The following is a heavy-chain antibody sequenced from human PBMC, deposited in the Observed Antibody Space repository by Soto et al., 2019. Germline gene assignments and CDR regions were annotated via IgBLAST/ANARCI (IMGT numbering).Heavy chain of an antibody. V-gene: IGHV3-7*01. J-gene: IGHJ4*02. CDR3: TRVMYDYILGSSPLPV. D-gene: IGHD3-16*01. Sequence: EVQLVESGGGLVQPGSSLRLSCAASGFTLSSYWMSWVRQAPGKGLEWVANIKQDGSEKHYVDSVKGRFTISRDNAKNSLYVQMNRMRAEDTAVYYCTRVMYDYILGSSPLPVWGQGTLVTFSS. CDR2: IKQDGSEK. CDR1: GFTLSSYW.